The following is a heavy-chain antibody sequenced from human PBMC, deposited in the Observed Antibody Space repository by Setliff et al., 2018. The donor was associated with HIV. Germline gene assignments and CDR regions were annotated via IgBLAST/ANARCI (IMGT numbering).Heavy chain of an antibody. V-gene: IGHV1-2*02. CDR3: ARNVPGILPRWVGFDP. Sequence: ASVKVSCKASGYTFSGYYIHWVRQAPGQGLEWMGWLNPRSGGSDYAQRFQGRVTMTRDTSISTAYMELSRLRSDDTAVYYCARNVPGILPRWVGFDPWGQGTLVTVSS. J-gene: IGHJ5*02. CDR1: GYTFSGYY. CDR2: LNPRSGGS. D-gene: IGHD1-20*01.